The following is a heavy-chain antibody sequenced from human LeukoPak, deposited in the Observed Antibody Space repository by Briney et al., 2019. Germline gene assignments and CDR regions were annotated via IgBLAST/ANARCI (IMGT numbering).Heavy chain of an antibody. V-gene: IGHV1-46*01. CDR3: ARATKVLWFGELLKPPLGFDY. CDR2: INPSGGST. J-gene: IGHJ4*02. D-gene: IGHD3-10*01. Sequence: ASVKVSCKASGYTFTGYYMHWVRQAPGQGLEWMGIINPSGGSTSYAQKFQGRVTMTRDTSTSTVYMELSSLRSEDTAVYYCARATKVLWFGELLKPPLGFDYWGQGTPSPSPQ. CDR1: GYTFTGYY.